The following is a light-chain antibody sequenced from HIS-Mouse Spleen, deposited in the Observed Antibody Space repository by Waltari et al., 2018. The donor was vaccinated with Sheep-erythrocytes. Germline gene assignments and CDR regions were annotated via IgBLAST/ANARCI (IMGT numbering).Light chain of an antibody. Sequence: QSVLTQPPSVSEAPRQRVTISGSGSSSNIGNHAVNWYQQLPGKAPKLLIYYDDLLPSGVSDRFSGSKSGTSASLAISGLQSEDEADYYCAAWDDSLNGWVFGGGTKLTVL. CDR3: AAWDDSLNGWV. CDR1: SSNIGNHA. J-gene: IGLJ3*02. CDR2: YDD. V-gene: IGLV1-36*01.